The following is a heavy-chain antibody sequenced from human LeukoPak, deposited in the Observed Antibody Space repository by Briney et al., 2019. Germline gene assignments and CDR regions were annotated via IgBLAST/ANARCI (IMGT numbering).Heavy chain of an antibody. CDR3: ATAPMLRGEGGEHYKYGMDV. V-gene: IGHV4-4*02. Sequence: PSETLSLTCAVSVGSISSGNWWTWVRQSPGKGLEWIGEIYHNGTLNYNPSLKSRVAISADSFKNHFSLKLTSVTAADTPVYYCATAPMLRGEGGEHYKYGMDVWGQGTTVIVSS. D-gene: IGHD3-10*01. CDR2: IYHNGTL. CDR1: VGSISSGNW. J-gene: IGHJ6*02.